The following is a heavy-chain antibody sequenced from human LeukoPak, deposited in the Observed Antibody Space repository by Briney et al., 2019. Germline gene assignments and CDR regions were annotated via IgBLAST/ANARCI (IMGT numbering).Heavy chain of an antibody. D-gene: IGHD3-10*01. Sequence: GGSLRLSCAASGFTFSSYEMNWVRQAPGKGLEWVSYISSSGSTIYYADSVKGRFTISRDNAKNSLYLQMNSLRAEDTAIYYCVKPYYCSSGSLNWGQGTLVTVSS. J-gene: IGHJ4*02. V-gene: IGHV3-48*03. CDR2: ISSSGSTI. CDR3: VKPYYCSSGSLN. CDR1: GFTFSSYE.